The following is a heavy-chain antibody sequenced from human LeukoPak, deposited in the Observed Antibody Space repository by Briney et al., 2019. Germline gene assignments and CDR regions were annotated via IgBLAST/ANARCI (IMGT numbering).Heavy chain of an antibody. CDR1: GFTVSSNY. Sequence: GGSLRLSCAASGFTVSSNYMSWVRQAPGKGLEWVSVIYSGGSTYYADSVKGRFTISRDNSKNTLYLQMNSLRAEDTAVYYCARGHCSSTSCYQDDYYYMGVWGKGATVTVSS. CDR2: IYSGGST. CDR3: ARGHCSSTSCYQDDYYYMGV. V-gene: IGHV3-66*02. D-gene: IGHD2-2*01. J-gene: IGHJ6*03.